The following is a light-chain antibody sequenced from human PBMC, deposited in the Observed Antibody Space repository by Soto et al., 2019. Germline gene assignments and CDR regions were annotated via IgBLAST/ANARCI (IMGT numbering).Light chain of an antibody. CDR2: SNN. V-gene: IGLV1-44*01. CDR3: AAWDDSLSGYV. J-gene: IGLJ1*01. CDR1: SSNIGGNA. Sequence: QSVLTQPPSASGTPGQRVTISCSGSSSNIGGNAVNWYQQLPGTTPKLLIYSNNQRPSGVPDRSSGSKSGTSASLAISGLQSGDEADYYCAAWDDSLSGYVFGTGTKVTVL.